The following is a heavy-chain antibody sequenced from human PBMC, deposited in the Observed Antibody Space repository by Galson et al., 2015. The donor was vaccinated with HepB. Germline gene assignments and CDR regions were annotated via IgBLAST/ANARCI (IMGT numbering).Heavy chain of an antibody. CDR2: IYSGGNT. V-gene: IGHV3-53*01. Sequence: SLRLSCAVSGLIVSDNYMSWVRQAPGKGLEWVSVIYSGGNTYYADSVKGRFTISRDNSKNMVYLQMNSLRAEDTAMYYCARDKIEDSIGWHDFYYWGQGTLVTVSS. J-gene: IGHJ4*02. CDR1: GLIVSDNY. CDR3: ARDKIEDSIGWHDFYY. D-gene: IGHD6-19*01.